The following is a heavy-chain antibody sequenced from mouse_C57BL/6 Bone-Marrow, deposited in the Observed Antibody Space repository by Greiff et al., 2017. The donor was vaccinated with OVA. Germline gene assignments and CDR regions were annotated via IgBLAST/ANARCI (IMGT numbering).Heavy chain of an antibody. CDR1: GYTFTSYW. V-gene: IGHV1-52*01. CDR2: IDPSDSET. Sequence: VQLQQPGAELVRPGSSVKLSCKASGYTFTSYWMHWVKQRPIQGLEWIGNIDPSDSETHYNQKFKDKATLTVDKSSSTAYMQLSSLTSEDSAVYYCARENYGSYFDVWGTGTTVTVSS. CDR3: ARENYGSYFDV. D-gene: IGHD1-1*01. J-gene: IGHJ1*03.